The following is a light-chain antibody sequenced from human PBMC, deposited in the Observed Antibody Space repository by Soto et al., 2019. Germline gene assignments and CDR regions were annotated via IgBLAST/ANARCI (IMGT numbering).Light chain of an antibody. CDR1: PSISNW. V-gene: IGKV1-5*01. Sequence: DIQTTHTPSTLSATIGYREPRTSPASPSISNWLAWYEQKPGKAAKVLIYDASSLESGVPSRFSGSGSGTQFTPTISSLKPDDLGTDYRQGYHSYSGTLGQGTKVDIK. CDR2: DAS. J-gene: IGKJ1*01. CDR3: QGYHSYSGT.